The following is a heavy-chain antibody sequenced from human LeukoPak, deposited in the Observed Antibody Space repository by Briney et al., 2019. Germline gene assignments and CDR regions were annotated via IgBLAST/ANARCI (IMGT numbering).Heavy chain of an antibody. Sequence: GGSLRLSCAASGFTFTSYGISWVRQAPGQGLEWMGWISAYNGNTNYAQKLQGRVTMTTDTSTSTAYMELRSLRSDDTAVYYCARELRYYDFWSGYPGNDWFDPWGQGTLVTVSS. V-gene: IGHV1-18*01. CDR2: ISAYNGNT. J-gene: IGHJ5*02. CDR1: GFTFTSYG. CDR3: ARELRYYDFWSGYPGNDWFDP. D-gene: IGHD3-3*01.